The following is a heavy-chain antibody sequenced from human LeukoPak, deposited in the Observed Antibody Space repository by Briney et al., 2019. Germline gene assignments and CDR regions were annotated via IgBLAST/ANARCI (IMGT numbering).Heavy chain of an antibody. CDR2: IYTSGST. J-gene: IGHJ4*02. CDR3: ARNPYSSSWYGLFDY. Sequence: SETLSLTCTVSGASISSGSYYWSWIRQPAGKGLEWIGRIYTSGSTNYNPSLKSRVTISVDTSKNQFSLKLSSVTAADTAVYYCARNPYSSSWYGLFDYWGQGTLVTVSS. CDR1: GASISSGSYY. D-gene: IGHD6-13*01. V-gene: IGHV4-61*02.